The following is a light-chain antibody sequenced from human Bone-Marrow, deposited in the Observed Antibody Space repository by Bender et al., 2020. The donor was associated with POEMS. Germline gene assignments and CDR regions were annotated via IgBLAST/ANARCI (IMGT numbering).Light chain of an antibody. J-gene: IGLJ2*01. CDR2: EGS. CDR1: SSDVGGYNC. Sequence: QSALTQPASVSGSPGQSITISCTGTSSDVGGYNCVSWYQQHPDKAPKLMIYEGSKRPSGVSIRFSGSKSGNTASLTISGLQAEDEADYYCCSYTGTYVVFGGGTKLTVL. CDR3: CSYTGTYVV. V-gene: IGLV2-14*01.